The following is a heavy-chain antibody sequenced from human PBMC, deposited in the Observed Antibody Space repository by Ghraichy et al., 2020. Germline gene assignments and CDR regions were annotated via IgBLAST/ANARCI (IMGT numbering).Heavy chain of an antibody. CDR3: ARVPNGYWAIDF. Sequence: SVKVSCKASGNTFSTYAINWVRQAPGQGLEWMGGIFPLFGPANYAQTFQDRVTITADESTSTAYMELSGLRSEDPAVYYCARVPNGYWAIDFWGQGILITLSS. V-gene: IGHV1-69*13. CDR2: IFPLFGPA. D-gene: IGHD6-13*01. CDR1: GNTFSTYA. J-gene: IGHJ4*02.